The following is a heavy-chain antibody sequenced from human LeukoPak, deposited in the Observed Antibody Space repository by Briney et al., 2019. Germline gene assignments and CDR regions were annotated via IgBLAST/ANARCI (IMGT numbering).Heavy chain of an antibody. Sequence: TGGSLRLSCAASGFMFGTYAMSWVRQAPGKGLEWVAAITATATTSYFADSVKGRFTISRDNSKNTLYLQMNSLRAEDTAVYYCLSSGWGLDYWGQGTLVTVSS. D-gene: IGHD2-21*02. CDR1: GFMFGTYA. V-gene: IGHV3-23*01. CDR3: LSSGWGLDY. J-gene: IGHJ4*02. CDR2: ITATATTS.